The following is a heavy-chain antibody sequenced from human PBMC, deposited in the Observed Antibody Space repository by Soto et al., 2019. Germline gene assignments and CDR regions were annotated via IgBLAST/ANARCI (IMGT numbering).Heavy chain of an antibody. CDR1: GFTFSSYA. CDR2: VSSSGDST. CDR3: AKYSTSWRGGQFDY. J-gene: IGHJ4*02. D-gene: IGHD6-13*01. Sequence: EVQLLESGGGLVQPGGSLRLSCAASGFTFSSYAMSWVRQAPGKGLEWVLAVSSSGDSTYYADSVKGRFTISRDNSKNTLYLQMNSLRAEDTAVYYCAKYSTSWRGGQFDYWGQGTLVTVSS. V-gene: IGHV3-23*01.